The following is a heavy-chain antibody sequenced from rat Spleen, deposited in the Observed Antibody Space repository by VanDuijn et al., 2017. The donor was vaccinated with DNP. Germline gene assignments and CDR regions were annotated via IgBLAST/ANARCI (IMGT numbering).Heavy chain of an antibody. CDR1: GFTFSHYY. V-gene: IGHV5-22*01. CDR3: ASHTYYGYNFFVY. J-gene: IGHJ2*01. D-gene: IGHD1-9*01. Sequence: EVQLVESGGGLVQPGRSMKLSCAASGFTFSHYYMAWVRQAPKKGLEWVASINYDGSSIYYGDSVKGRFTMSRDNAKSTLYLQMNSLRSEDTATYYCASHTYYGYNFFVYWGQGVMVTVSS. CDR2: INYDGSSI.